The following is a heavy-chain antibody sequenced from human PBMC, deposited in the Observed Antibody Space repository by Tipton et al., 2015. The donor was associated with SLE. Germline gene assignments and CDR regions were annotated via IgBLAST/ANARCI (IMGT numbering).Heavy chain of an antibody. V-gene: IGHV3-21*04. J-gene: IGHJ4*02. CDR2: ISSSSSYI. CDR3: AREDGGYFDY. Sequence: SLRLSCAASGFTFSSYSMNWVRQAPGKGLEWVSSISSSSSYIYYADSVKGRFTISRDNAKNSLYLQMNSLRAEDTALYYCAREDGGYFDYWGQGTLVTVSS. D-gene: IGHD3-10*01. CDR1: GFTFSSYS.